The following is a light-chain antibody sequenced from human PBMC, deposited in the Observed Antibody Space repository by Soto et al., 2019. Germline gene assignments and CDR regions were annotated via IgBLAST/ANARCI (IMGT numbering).Light chain of an antibody. J-gene: IGKJ1*01. Sequence: EIVLTQSPGTLSLSPGERATLSCRASQSVNSGYLAWYQQKPGQAPRLLIYGASSRATGIPDRFSGSGSGTDCTLTISRLEPEDFAVYYCQQYGSSSTFGQGTKVEIK. V-gene: IGKV3-20*01. CDR2: GAS. CDR3: QQYGSSST. CDR1: QSVNSGY.